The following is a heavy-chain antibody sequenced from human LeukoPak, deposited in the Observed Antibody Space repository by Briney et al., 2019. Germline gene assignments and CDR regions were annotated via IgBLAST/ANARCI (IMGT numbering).Heavy chain of an antibody. V-gene: IGHV1-2*02. Sequence: GASVKVSCKASGYTFTDYYTHWVRQAPGRGLEWMGWVNPNNGGTNYAQKFQGRVTMTTDTSISTAYMELSSLTSDDTAVYYCARVPGGPARDLNYWGQGSLVTVSS. CDR1: GYTFTDYY. CDR3: ARVPGGPARDLNY. CDR2: VNPNNGGT. J-gene: IGHJ4*02. D-gene: IGHD3-16*01.